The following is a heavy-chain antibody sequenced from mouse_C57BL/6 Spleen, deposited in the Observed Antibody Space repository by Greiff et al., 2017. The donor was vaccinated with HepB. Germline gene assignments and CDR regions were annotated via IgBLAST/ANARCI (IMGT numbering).Heavy chain of an antibody. D-gene: IGHD4-1*01. CDR3: ARYTNWEGYYFDY. CDR1: GFTFTDYY. Sequence: EVHLVESGGGLVQPGGSLSLSCAASGFTFTDYYMSWVRQPPGKALEWLGFIRNKATGYTTEYSASVKGRFTISRDNSQSILYLRMNALRAEDSATYYCARYTNWEGYYFDYWGQGTTLTVSS. CDR2: IRNKATGYTT. V-gene: IGHV7-3*01. J-gene: IGHJ2*01.